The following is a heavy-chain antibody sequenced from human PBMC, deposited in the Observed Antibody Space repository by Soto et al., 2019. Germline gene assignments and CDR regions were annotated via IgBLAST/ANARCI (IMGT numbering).Heavy chain of an antibody. Sequence: EVQLVESGGGLVKSGGSLRLSCAASGFTFSSYSMNWVRQAPGKGLEWVSSISSSSSYIYYADSVKGRFTISRDNAKNSLYLQMNSLRAEDTAVYYCAILVNVLLWFGDTVAFDIWGQGTMVTVSS. CDR1: GFTFSSYS. J-gene: IGHJ3*02. D-gene: IGHD3-10*01. CDR3: AILVNVLLWFGDTVAFDI. CDR2: ISSSSSYI. V-gene: IGHV3-21*01.